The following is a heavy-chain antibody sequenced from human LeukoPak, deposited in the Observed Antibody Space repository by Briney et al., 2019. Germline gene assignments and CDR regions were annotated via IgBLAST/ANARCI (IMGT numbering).Heavy chain of an antibody. V-gene: IGHV5-51*01. CDR3: AGTVDTAMALGPPDY. D-gene: IGHD5-18*01. CDR2: IYPGDSDT. J-gene: IGHJ4*02. Sequence: GESLKISCKVSGYRFTSYWIGWVRQMPGKGLEWMGIIYPGDSDTRYSPSFQGQVTISADKSISTAYLQWSSLKASDTAMYYCAGTVDTAMALGPPDYWGQGTLVTVSS. CDR1: GYRFTSYW.